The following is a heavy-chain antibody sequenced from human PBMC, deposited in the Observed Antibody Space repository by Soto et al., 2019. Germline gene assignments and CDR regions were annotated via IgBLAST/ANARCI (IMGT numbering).Heavy chain of an antibody. J-gene: IGHJ6*02. CDR1: GYTFTSYD. CDR3: ARGRXLRYFDWSTYYYYGMDV. Sequence: ASVKVSCKASGYTFTSYDINWVRQATGQGLEWMGWMNPNSGNTGYAQKFQGRVTMTRNTSISTAYMELSSLRSEDTAVYYCARGRXLRYFDWSTYYYYGMDVWGQGTTVTVSS. V-gene: IGHV1-8*01. CDR2: MNPNSGNT. D-gene: IGHD3-9*01.